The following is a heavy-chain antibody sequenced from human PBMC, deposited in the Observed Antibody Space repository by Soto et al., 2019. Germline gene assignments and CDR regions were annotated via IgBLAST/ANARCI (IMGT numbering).Heavy chain of an antibody. CDR3: ARGGEGYYYYYGMDV. J-gene: IGHJ6*02. D-gene: IGHD7-27*01. CDR1: GYTFTSYA. Sequence: ASVKVSCKASGYTFTSYAMHWVRQAPGQRLEWMGWINAGNGNTKYSQKFQGRVTITRDTSASTAYMELSSLRSEDTAVYYCARGGEGYYYYYGMDVWGQGTTVTVSS. CDR2: INAGNGNT. V-gene: IGHV1-3*01.